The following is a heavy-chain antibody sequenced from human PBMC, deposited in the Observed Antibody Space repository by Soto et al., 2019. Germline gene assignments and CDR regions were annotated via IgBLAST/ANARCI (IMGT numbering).Heavy chain of an antibody. J-gene: IGHJ6*02. V-gene: IGHV3-30*18. CDR3: AKDIIDLGATKFPLDYYYYYGMDV. Sequence: GGSLRLSCAASGFTFSSYGMHWVRQAPGKGLEWVAVISYDGSNKYYADSVKGRFTISRDNSKNTLYLQMNSLRAEDTAVYYCAKDIIDLGATKFPLDYYYYYGMDVWGQGTTVTVSS. CDR2: ISYDGSNK. D-gene: IGHD1-26*01. CDR1: GFTFSSYG.